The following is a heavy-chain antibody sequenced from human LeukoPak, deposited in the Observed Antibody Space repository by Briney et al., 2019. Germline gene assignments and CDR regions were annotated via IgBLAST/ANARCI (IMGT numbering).Heavy chain of an antibody. CDR3: AKGGSGSYPYYFDY. Sequence: PGGSLRLSCAASGFTFSSYWMSWVRQAPGKGLEWVANIKQDGSEKYYVDSVKGRFTISRDNAKNSLYLQMNSLRAEDTAVYYCAKGGSGSYPYYFDYWGRGTLVTVSS. J-gene: IGHJ4*02. CDR1: GFTFSSYW. V-gene: IGHV3-7*01. D-gene: IGHD3-10*01. CDR2: IKQDGSEK.